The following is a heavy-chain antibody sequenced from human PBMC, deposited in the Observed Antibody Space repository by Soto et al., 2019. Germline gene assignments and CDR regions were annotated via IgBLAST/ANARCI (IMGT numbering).Heavy chain of an antibody. D-gene: IGHD2-2*01. Sequence: QVQLVDSGGGVVQLGRSLRLSWAAPGFTFSSYAMHWVRQAPGKGLEWGPVISYDGSNKYYADSVKGRFTISRDNSKNTLYLQMNSLRAEDTAVYYCARDLRYCSSTSCPEYGMDVRGQGTTVTVSS. CDR3: ARDLRYCSSTSCPEYGMDV. CDR1: GFTFSSYA. CDR2: ISYDGSNK. V-gene: IGHV3-30-3*01. J-gene: IGHJ6*02.